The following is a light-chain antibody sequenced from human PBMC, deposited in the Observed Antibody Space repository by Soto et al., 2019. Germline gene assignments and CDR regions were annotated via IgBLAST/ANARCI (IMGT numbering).Light chain of an antibody. CDR2: DVF. J-gene: IGKJ4*01. CDR1: QDISKY. V-gene: IGKV1-33*01. Sequence: DIQMTPSASSLPASVGDTVTISCQASQDISKYLNWFQQKPGKAPKILIYDVFNVETGVPSRFSGRGSGTDFTLIISNLQPEDFATYYCQQYDQLPITFGGGTKVDI. CDR3: QQYDQLPIT.